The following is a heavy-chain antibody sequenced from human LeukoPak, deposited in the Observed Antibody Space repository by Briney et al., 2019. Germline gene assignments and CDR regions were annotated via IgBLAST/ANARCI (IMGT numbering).Heavy chain of an antibody. D-gene: IGHD1-26*01. J-gene: IGHJ4*02. V-gene: IGHV3-21*01. CDR1: GFTFSSYS. CDR3: ARGRYSGSYLLDY. Sequence: GGSLRLSCAASGFTFSSYSMSWVRQAPGKGLEWVSSISSSSTYRYYAASVKGRFTISRDNAKNSLYLQMNSLRAEDTALYYCARGRYSGSYLLDYWGQGTLVTVSS. CDR2: ISSSSTYR.